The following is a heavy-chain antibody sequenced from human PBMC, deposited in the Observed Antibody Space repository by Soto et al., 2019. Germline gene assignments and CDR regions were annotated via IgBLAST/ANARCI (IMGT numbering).Heavy chain of an antibody. CDR2: IWYDGNNK. CDR1: GFTFSSYG. V-gene: IGHV3-33*01. Sequence: GGSLRLSCAASGFTFSSYGMHWVRQAPGKGLEWVAVIWYDGNNKYYADSVKGRFTISRDNSKNTLYLQMNSLRAEDTAIYYCARVSRSGYYPKYWGQGTLVTVSS. J-gene: IGHJ4*02. D-gene: IGHD3-3*01. CDR3: ARVSRSGYYPKY.